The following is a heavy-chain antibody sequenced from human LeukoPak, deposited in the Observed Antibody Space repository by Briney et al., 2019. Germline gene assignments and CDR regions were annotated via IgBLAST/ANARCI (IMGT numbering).Heavy chain of an antibody. V-gene: IGHV4-4*07. D-gene: IGHD3-10*01. CDR2: IYTSGST. CDR3: ARVAPFPGNSQGRNWFDP. J-gene: IGHJ5*02. Sequence: PSETLSLTCTVSGGSISSYYWSWIRQPAGKGLEWIGRIYTSGSTNYNPSLKSRVTMSVDTSKNQFSLKLSSVTAADTAVYYCARVAPFPGNSQGRNWFDPWGQGTLVTVSS. CDR1: GGSISSYY.